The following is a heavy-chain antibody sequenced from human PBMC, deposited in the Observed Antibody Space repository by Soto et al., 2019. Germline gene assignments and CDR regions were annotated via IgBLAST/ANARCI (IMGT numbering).Heavy chain of an antibody. J-gene: IGHJ4*02. CDR3: AKDLLDGYNSQDY. CDR1: GFTFSSYG. Sequence: PGGSLRLSCAASGFTFSSYGMHWVRQAPGKGLEWVAVISYDGSNKYYADSVKGRFTISRDNSKNTLYLQMNSLRAEDTAVYYCAKDLLDGYNSQDYWGQGTLVTVSS. CDR2: ISYDGSNK. D-gene: IGHD5-12*01. V-gene: IGHV3-30*18.